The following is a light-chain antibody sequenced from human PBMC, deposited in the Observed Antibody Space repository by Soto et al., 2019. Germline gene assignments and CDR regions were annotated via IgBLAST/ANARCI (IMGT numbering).Light chain of an antibody. CDR1: SSDVGAYDY. Sequence: QSALTQPPSASGSPGQSVTISCTGTSSDVGAYDYVSWYQQHPGKAPKLMIYEVSKRPSGVPDRFSGSKSGNTASLTVSGLQPEDEADYYCSSYAGSNMGVFGSGTKLTVL. CDR3: SSYAGSNMGV. V-gene: IGLV2-8*01. CDR2: EVS. J-gene: IGLJ1*01.